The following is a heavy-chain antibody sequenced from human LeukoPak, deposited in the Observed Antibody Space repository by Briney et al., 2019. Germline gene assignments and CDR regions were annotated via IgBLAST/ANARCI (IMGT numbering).Heavy chain of an antibody. CDR1: GGSVSGYY. CDR3: ARAYYDFWSGYPKTYFDY. CDR2: INHSGST. J-gene: IGHJ4*02. D-gene: IGHD3-3*01. Sequence: PSETLSLTCGVYGGSVSGYYWGWIRQPPGKGLEWIGEINHSGSTNYNPSLKSRVTISVDTSKNQFSLKLSSVTAADTAVYYCARAYYDFWSGYPKTYFDYWGQGTLVTVSS. V-gene: IGHV4-34*01.